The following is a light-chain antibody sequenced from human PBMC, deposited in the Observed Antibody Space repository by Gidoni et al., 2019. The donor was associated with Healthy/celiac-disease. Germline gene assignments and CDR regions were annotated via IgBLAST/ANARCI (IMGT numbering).Light chain of an antibody. CDR3: QQYGSSPPFT. V-gene: IGKV3-20*01. Sequence: EIVLTQSPGTLSLSPGERATLSCRASQSVSSSYLAWYQQKPGQAPRLLIYGASSRATGIPDRFSGSGSGTDFTLTISRLEPEDFAVYYCQQYGSSPPFTCXPXTKVDIK. CDR2: GAS. CDR1: QSVSSSY. J-gene: IGKJ3*01.